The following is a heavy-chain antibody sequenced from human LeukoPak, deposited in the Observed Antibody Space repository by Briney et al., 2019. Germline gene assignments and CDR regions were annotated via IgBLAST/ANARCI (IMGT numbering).Heavy chain of an antibody. D-gene: IGHD2-15*01. CDR3: VARHFSGAKYYFDY. Sequence: SETLSLTCAVSGYSISTYYWTWIRQPPGKGLEWTGDIYYSGSTNYNPSLKSRVTMSVDTSKNQFSLNLRSVTAADTALYYCVARHFSGAKYYFDYWGQGTLVTVSS. CDR2: IYYSGST. J-gene: IGHJ4*02. CDR1: GYSISTYY. V-gene: IGHV4-59*01.